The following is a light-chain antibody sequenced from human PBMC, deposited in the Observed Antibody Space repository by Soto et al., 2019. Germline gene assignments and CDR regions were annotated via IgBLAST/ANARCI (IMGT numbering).Light chain of an antibody. Sequence: QSALTQPPSVSGSPGQSVTISCTGTSRDVGSFNLVSWYQQPPGAAPKLLIYGVTNRPSGVPDRFSGSKSGNTASLTISGLQAEDEADYYCSSFTSSNTYVFGSGTKLTVL. V-gene: IGLV2-18*02. CDR3: SSFTSSNTYV. J-gene: IGLJ1*01. CDR1: SRDVGSFNL. CDR2: GVT.